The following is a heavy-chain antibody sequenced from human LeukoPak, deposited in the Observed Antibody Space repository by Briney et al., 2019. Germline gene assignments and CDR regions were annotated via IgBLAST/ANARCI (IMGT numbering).Heavy chain of an antibody. V-gene: IGHV4-38-2*02. CDR1: GYSISSGYY. Sequence: PSETLSLTCTVSGYSISSGYYWGWIRQPPGKGLEWIGSIYHSGSTYYNPSLKSRVTISVDTSKNQFSLKLSSVTAADTAVYYCARDDGYYYDSSGYYVGDYWGQGTLVAVSS. J-gene: IGHJ4*02. CDR3: ARDDGYYYDSSGYYVGDY. D-gene: IGHD3-22*01. CDR2: IYHSGST.